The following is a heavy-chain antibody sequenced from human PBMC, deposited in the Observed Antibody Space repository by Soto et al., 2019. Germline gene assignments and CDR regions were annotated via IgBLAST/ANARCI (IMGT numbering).Heavy chain of an antibody. V-gene: IGHV4-39*01. J-gene: IGHJ4*02. Sequence: QLQLQESGPGLVKPSATLSLTCTVSDRSISSSPTYWGWIRQPPGKGLEWIGSILSSGRAPYTPCRKSRITIDIDKAKMQLSMKLDSVTAADTAVYYCARHLGFSSSWHGLEYWGQGTRVTVSS. CDR2: ILSSGRA. CDR3: ARHLGFSSSWHGLEY. CDR1: DRSISSSPTY. D-gene: IGHD6-13*01.